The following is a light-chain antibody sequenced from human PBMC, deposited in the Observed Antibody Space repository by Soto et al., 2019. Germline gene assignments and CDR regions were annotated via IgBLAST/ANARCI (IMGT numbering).Light chain of an antibody. CDR2: GAS. Sequence: EIVLTQSPGTLSLSPGERATLSCRASQSISSSYLAWYQHKPGQGPRLLIYGASSRATGIPDRVSGSGSGTDFTLTISRLEPEDFALYYCKKYGISFTFGPGTKVDIK. V-gene: IGKV3-20*01. J-gene: IGKJ3*01. CDR3: KKYGISFT. CDR1: QSISSSY.